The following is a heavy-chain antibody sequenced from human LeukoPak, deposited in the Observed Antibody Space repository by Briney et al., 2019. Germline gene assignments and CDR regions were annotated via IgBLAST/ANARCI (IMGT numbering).Heavy chain of an antibody. CDR2: INHSGST. V-gene: IGHV4-34*01. J-gene: IGHJ5*02. Sequence: SETLSLTCAVYGGSFRGYYWSWIREPPGKGLEWIGEINHSGSTNYNPSLKSRVTISVDTSKNQFSLKLSSVTAADTAVYYCARAYYDRRFDPWGQGTLVTVSS. CDR1: GGSFRGYY. D-gene: IGHD3-22*01. CDR3: ARAYYDRRFDP.